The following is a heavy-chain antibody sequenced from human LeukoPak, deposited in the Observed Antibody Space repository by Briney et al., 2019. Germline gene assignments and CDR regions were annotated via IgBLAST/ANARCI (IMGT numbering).Heavy chain of an antibody. V-gene: IGHV4-39*07. CDR2: IYYSGST. CDR3: ARDTSGLYYFDY. CDR1: GGSISSSSYY. J-gene: IGHJ4*02. Sequence: SETLSLTCTVSGGSISSSSYYWGWIRQPPGKGLEWIGSIYYSGSTYYNPSLKSRVTISVDTSKNQFSLKLSSVTAADTAVYYCARDTSGLYYFDYWGQGTLVTVSS.